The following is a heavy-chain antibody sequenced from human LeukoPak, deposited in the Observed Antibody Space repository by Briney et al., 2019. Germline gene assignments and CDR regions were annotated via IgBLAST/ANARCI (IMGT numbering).Heavy chain of an antibody. D-gene: IGHD6-13*01. CDR2: ISSSSSYI. V-gene: IGHV3-21*01. CDR3: ARDQGYSSSWYLENAFDI. J-gene: IGHJ3*02. CDR1: GFTFSSYE. Sequence: PGGSLRLSCAASGFTFSSYEMNWVRQAPGKGLEWVSSISSSSSYIYYADSVKGRFTISRDNAKNSLCLQMNSLRAEDTAVYYCARDQGYSSSWYLENAFDIWGQGTMVTVSS.